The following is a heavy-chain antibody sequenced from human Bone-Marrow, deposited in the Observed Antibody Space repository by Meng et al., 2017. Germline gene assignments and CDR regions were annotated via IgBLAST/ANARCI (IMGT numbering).Heavy chain of an antibody. D-gene: IGHD3-22*01. CDR2: ISYDGSNK. CDR3: ARDLRTYYYDSSGYD. Sequence: GESLKISCAASGFTFSSYAMHWVRQAPGKGLEWVAVISYDGSNKYYADFVKGRFTISRDNSKNTLYLQMNSLRAEDTAVYYCARDLRTYYYDSSGYDWGQGTLVTVSS. V-gene: IGHV3-30*04. J-gene: IGHJ4*02. CDR1: GFTFSSYA.